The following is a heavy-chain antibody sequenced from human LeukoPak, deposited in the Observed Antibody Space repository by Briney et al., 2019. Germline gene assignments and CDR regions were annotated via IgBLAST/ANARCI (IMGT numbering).Heavy chain of an antibody. Sequence: PGGSLRLSCAASGFTFRSFGMHWVRQAPGKGLEWVSFIRSDGRATDYADSVKGRLTISRDNSRNTLYVQMNSLRVEDTAIYYCAKDRDGGNFYFDYWGQGILVTVSS. CDR3: AKDRDGGNFYFDY. CDR2: IRSDGRAT. CDR1: GFTFRSFG. J-gene: IGHJ4*02. D-gene: IGHD4-23*01. V-gene: IGHV3-30*02.